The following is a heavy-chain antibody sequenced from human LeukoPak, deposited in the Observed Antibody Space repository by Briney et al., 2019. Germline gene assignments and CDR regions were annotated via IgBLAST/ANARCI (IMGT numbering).Heavy chain of an antibody. J-gene: IGHJ4*02. Sequence: PGGSLRLSCAASGFTFSNYEMNWVRQAPGKGREWVSYISGSGSTMYYADSEKGRFTISRDNAKDSLYLQMNSLRAEDTAVYYCARVRSGYSHENYFDYWGQGTLVTVSS. CDR3: ARVRSGYSHENYFDY. CDR2: ISGSGSTM. V-gene: IGHV3-48*03. CDR1: GFTFSNYE. D-gene: IGHD5-18*01.